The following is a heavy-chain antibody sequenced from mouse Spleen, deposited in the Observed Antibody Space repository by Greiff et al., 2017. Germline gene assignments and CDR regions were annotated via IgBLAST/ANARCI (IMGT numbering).Heavy chain of an antibody. D-gene: IGHD2-10*01. CDR2: IRNKANNHAT. V-gene: IGHV6-6*01. CDR1: EFTFSDAW. J-gene: IGHJ3*01. Sequence: EVMLVESGGGLVQPGGSMKLSCAASEFTFSDAWMDWVRQSPEKGLEWVAEIRNKANNHATYYAESVKGRFTISRDDSKSSVYLQMNSLRAEDTGIYYCTRSGSYYGNSWFAYWGQGTLVTVSA. CDR3: TRSGSYYGNSWFAY.